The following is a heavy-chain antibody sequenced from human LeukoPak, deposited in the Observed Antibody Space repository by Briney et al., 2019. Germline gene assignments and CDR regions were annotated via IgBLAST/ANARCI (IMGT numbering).Heavy chain of an antibody. J-gene: IGHJ6*02. CDR3: ARVDYYDSSGYYGRQILGYYYGMDV. D-gene: IGHD3-22*01. CDR1: GYTFTSYG. Sequence: AASVKVSCKASGYTFTSYGISWVRQAPGQGLEWMGWISAYNGNTNYAQKLQGRVTMTTDTSTSTAYMELRSLRSDDTAVYYCARVDYYDSSGYYGRQILGYYYGMDVWGQGTTVTVSS. CDR2: ISAYNGNT. V-gene: IGHV1-18*01.